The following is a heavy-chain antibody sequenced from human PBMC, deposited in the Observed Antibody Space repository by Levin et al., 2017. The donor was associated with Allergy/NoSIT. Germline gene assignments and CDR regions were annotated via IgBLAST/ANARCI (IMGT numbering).Heavy chain of an antibody. CDR1: GFSFSDYP. CDR3: ARAVSGSFFDY. J-gene: IGHJ4*02. CDR2: TSYDGSNK. D-gene: IGHD3-10*01. V-gene: IGHV3-30-3*01. Sequence: AGGSLRLSCAASGFSFSDYPMTWVRQGQGKGLEWVAATSYDGSNKNYADSVKGRFTISRDNSKNTLYLQMNSLRAEDTAVYYCARAVSGSFFDYRGQGTLVTVSS.